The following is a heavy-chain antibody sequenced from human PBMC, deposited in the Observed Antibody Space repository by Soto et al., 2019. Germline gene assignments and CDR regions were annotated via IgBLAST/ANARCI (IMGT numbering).Heavy chain of an antibody. CDR1: GFTFSSYA. CDR2: IGTNGCST. Sequence: WGSLRLSCSASGFTFSSYAIHWVRQAPGKGLKYVSSIGTNGCSTFYAVPVKGRFTISRDNSKNTVYLQKSSLRAEDTAEYYCVKPPAYDIGSHAYYHVCGQGT. CDR3: VKPPAYDIGSHAYYHV. J-gene: IGHJ4*02. V-gene: IGHV3-64D*06. D-gene: IGHD3-16*01.